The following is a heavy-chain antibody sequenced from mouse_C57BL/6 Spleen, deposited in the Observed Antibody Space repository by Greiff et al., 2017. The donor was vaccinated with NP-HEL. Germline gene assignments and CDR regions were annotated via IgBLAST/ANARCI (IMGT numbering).Heavy chain of an antibody. CDR1: GYTFTDYN. J-gene: IGHJ1*03. Sequence: EVQLQQSGPELVKPGASVKIPCKASGYTFTDYNMDWVKQSHGKSLEWIGDINPNNGGTIYNQKFKGKATLTVDKSSSTAYMELRSLTSEDTAVYYCARIGTTVVAHWYFDVWGTGTTVTVSS. CDR3: ARIGTTVVAHWYFDV. D-gene: IGHD1-1*01. V-gene: IGHV1-18*01. CDR2: INPNNGGT.